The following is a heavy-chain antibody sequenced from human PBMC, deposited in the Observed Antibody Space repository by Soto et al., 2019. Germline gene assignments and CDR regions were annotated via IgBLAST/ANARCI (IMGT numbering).Heavy chain of an antibody. V-gene: IGHV5-10-1*01. Sequence: GESLKISCKGSGYSFTSYWISWVRQMPGKGLEWMGRIDPSDSYTNYSPSFQGHVTISADKSISTAYLQWSSLKASDTAMYYCARRRSSSSVGIYYYYYGMDVWGQGTTVTVSS. D-gene: IGHD6-6*01. CDR3: ARRRSSSSVGIYYYYYGMDV. CDR1: GYSFTSYW. J-gene: IGHJ6*02. CDR2: IDPSDSYT.